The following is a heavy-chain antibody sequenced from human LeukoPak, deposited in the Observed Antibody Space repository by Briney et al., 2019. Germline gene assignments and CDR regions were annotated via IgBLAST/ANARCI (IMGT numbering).Heavy chain of an antibody. V-gene: IGHV3-53*01. CDR3: ARDPSVTTSGY. CDR2: IYSGGST. Sequence: GSLRLSCAASGFTVSSNYMSWVRQAPRKGLEWVSVIYSGGSTYSAASVKGRFTISRDNSKNTLYLQMNSLRAEDTAVYYCARDPSVTTSGYWGQGTLVTVSS. D-gene: IGHD4-11*01. J-gene: IGHJ4*02. CDR1: GFTVSSNY.